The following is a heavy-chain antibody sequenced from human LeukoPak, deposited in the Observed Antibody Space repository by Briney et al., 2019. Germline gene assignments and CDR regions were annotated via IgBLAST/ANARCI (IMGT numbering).Heavy chain of an antibody. CDR3: ARGSPGYSSSYFDY. D-gene: IGHD6-13*01. CDR1: GFTFSSYW. V-gene: IGHV3-74*01. J-gene: IGHJ4*02. CDR2: INSDGSST. Sequence: PGGSLRPSCAASGFTFSSYWMHWVRQAPGKGLVWVSRINSDGSSTYYADSVKGRFTISRDNAKNTLYLQMDSLRAEDTAVYYCARGSPGYSSSYFDYWGQGTLVTVSS.